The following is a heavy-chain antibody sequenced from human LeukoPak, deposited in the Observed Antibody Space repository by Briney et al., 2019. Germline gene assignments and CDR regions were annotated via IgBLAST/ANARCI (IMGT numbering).Heavy chain of an antibody. J-gene: IGHJ4*02. CDR1: GYTFTGYY. V-gene: IGHV1-2*02. CDR3: ARSNYYGSQSEY. Sequence: ASVKVSCKASGYTFTGYYIHWVRQAPGQGLEWMGCINPNSGTDDTNYAQRFRGRVTMTRDTSINTAYMELSSLRSDDTAVYYCARSNYYGSQSEYWGQGTLVAVSS. D-gene: IGHD3-10*01. CDR2: INPNSGTDDT.